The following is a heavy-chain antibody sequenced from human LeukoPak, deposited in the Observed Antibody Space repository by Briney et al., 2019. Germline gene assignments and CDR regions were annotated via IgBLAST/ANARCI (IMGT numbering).Heavy chain of an antibody. CDR3: AKDKGRQWLGYFDY. CDR2: ISYDGSNK. J-gene: IGHJ4*02. D-gene: IGHD6-19*01. Sequence: TGGSLRLSCAASGFTFSSYGMHWVRQAPGKGLEWVAVISYDGSNKYYADSVKGRFTISRDNSKNTLYLQMNSLRAEDTAVYYCAKDKGRQWLGYFDYWGRGTLVTVSS. V-gene: IGHV3-30*18. CDR1: GFTFSSYG.